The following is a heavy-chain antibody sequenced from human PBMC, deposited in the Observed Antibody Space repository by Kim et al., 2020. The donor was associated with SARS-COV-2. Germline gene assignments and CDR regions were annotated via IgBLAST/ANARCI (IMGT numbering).Heavy chain of an antibody. J-gene: IGHJ4*02. CDR2: ISPSGGST. D-gene: IGHD1-1*01. Sequence: GGSLRLSCAASEFAFTNYAMTWVRQAPGKGLEWVSEISPSGGSTDYAESVRGRFTISRDNIKNTLSLQMNSLRAEDSAIYYCVKTGAYDTNWHSRVYWGQGALVTVSS. CDR1: EFAFTNYA. V-gene: IGHV3-23*01. CDR3: VKTGAYDTNWHSRVY.